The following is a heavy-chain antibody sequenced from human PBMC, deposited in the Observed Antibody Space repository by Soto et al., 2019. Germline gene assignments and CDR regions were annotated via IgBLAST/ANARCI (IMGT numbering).Heavy chain of an antibody. V-gene: IGHV1-18*04. D-gene: IGHD4-4*01. CDR3: AKADSNYAGRFSYYYMDV. J-gene: IGHJ6*03. Sequence: ASVTVSCKASGYTFSSYGIFWVRQAPGQGLEWMGWISAYNGKTHYSQNFQGKVTMTTDTSTSTAYMELRTLRSDDTAVYYCAKADSNYAGRFSYYYMDVWGNGTLVTVSS. CDR2: ISAYNGKT. CDR1: GYTFSSYG.